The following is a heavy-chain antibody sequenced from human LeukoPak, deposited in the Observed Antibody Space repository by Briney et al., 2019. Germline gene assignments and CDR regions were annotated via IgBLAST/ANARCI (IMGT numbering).Heavy chain of an antibody. CDR1: GGSISSGSYY. J-gene: IGHJ5*02. D-gene: IGHD3-10*01. CDR3: ARVPNLRITMVRGVIGGPNWFDP. CDR2: IYTSGST. Sequence: PSETLSLTCTVSGGSISSGSYYWSWIRQPAGKGLEWIGRIYTSGSTNYNPSLKSRVTISVDTSKNQFSLKLSSVTAADTAVYYCARVPNLRITMVRGVIGGPNWFDPWGQGTLVTVSS. V-gene: IGHV4-61*02.